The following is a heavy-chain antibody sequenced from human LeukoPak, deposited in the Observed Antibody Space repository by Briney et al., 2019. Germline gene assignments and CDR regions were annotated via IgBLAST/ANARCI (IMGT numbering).Heavy chain of an antibody. CDR2: ISYDGSNK. J-gene: IGHJ4*02. CDR1: GFTFSNYG. Sequence: PGGSLRLSCAASGFTFSNYGMHWVRQAPGKGLEWVAVISYDGSNKYYADSEKGRFTISRDNSKNTLYLQMNSLRAEDTAVYYCAKEGAVAPFFDYWGQGTLVTVSS. V-gene: IGHV3-30*18. D-gene: IGHD6-19*01. CDR3: AKEGAVAPFFDY.